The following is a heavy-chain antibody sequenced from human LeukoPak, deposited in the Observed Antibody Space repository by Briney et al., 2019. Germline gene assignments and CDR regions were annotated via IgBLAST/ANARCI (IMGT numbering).Heavy chain of an antibody. CDR3: SGSCSYYYAMHV. V-gene: IGHV3-21*01. CDR2: ISSGSDYI. D-gene: IGHD4/OR15-4a*01. J-gene: IGHJ6*02. Sequence: NPGGSLRLSCAASGFPFNTYSMNWVRQAPGKGLEWVSSISSGSDYIYYADSVKGRFTISRDNAKSSVHLQMSSLRAEDTAVYYCSGSCSYYYAMHVWGQGTTVTVSS. CDR1: GFPFNTYS.